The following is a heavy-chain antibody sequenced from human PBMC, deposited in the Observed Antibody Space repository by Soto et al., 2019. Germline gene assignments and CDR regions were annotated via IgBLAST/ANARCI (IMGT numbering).Heavy chain of an antibody. D-gene: IGHD5-18*01. CDR1: GFTFSSYA. V-gene: IGHV3-30-3*01. CDR3: ARDLYSYGYVGYY. Sequence: QVQLVESGGGVVQPGRSLRLSCAASGFTFSSYAMHWVRQAPGKGLEWVAVISYDGSNKYYADSVKGRFTISRDNSKNTLYLQMNSLRAEDTAVYYCARDLYSYGYVGYYWGQGTLVTVSS. J-gene: IGHJ4*02. CDR2: ISYDGSNK.